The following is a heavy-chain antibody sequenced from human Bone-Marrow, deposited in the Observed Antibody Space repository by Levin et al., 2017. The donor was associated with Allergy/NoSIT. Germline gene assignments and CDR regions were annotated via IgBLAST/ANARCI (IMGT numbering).Heavy chain of an antibody. CDR1: GVSFSDAW. CDR2: IKSKIDGGTT. Sequence: PGGSLRLSCAASGVSFSDAWMNWVRQTPGKGLEWVGRIKSKIDGGTTEYAAPVKDRFIISRDDSKNTLFLQMNNLKTEDTAVYYCTTEHDYGDYTNCFDSWGQGTLVNVSS. V-gene: IGHV3-15*07. CDR3: TTEHDYGDYTNCFDS. J-gene: IGHJ5*01. D-gene: IGHD4-17*01.